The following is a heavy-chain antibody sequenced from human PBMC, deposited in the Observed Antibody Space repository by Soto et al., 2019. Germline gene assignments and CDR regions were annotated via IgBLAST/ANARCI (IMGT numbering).Heavy chain of an antibody. CDR2: ISYDGSNK. CDR3: AREPTTMIVVVPKVTADY. D-gene: IGHD3-22*01. V-gene: IGHV3-30-3*01. CDR1: GFTFSSYA. J-gene: IGHJ4*02. Sequence: QVQLVESGGGVVQPGRSLRLSCAASGFTFSSYAMHWVRQAPGKGLEWVAVISYDGSNKYYADSVKGRFTISRDNSKNTQYLQMNSLRAEDTAVYYCAREPTTMIVVVPKVTADYWGQGTLVTVSS.